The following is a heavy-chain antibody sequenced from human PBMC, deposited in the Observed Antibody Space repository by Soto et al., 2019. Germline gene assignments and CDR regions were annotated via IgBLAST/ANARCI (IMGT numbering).Heavy chain of an antibody. CDR3: TRHMSPNIAVGGT. Sequence: PGGSLRLSCSASGFTFGSYAMHWVHQAPGKGLEYVSAISSSGDNAYYPDSVKGRFTISRDNSKNTLYLQMSSLRVEDTAVYYCTRHMSPNIAVGGTWGQGTQVTVSS. CDR2: ISSSGDNA. D-gene: IGHD6-19*01. CDR1: GFTFGSYA. V-gene: IGHV3-64D*08. J-gene: IGHJ4*02.